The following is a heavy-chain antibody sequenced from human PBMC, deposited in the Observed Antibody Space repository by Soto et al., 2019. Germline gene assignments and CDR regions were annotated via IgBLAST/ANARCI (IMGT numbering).Heavy chain of an antibody. CDR2: ISSSSSYT. CDR3: ARDLREQQLARDYYGMDV. CDR1: GFTFSDYY. Sequence: PGGSLRLSCAASGFTFSDYYMSWIRQAPGKGLEWVSYISSSSSYTNYADSVKGRFTISRDNAKNSLYLQMNSLRAEDTAVYYCARDLREQQLARDYYGMDVWGQGTTVTVSS. D-gene: IGHD6-13*01. J-gene: IGHJ6*02. V-gene: IGHV3-11*05.